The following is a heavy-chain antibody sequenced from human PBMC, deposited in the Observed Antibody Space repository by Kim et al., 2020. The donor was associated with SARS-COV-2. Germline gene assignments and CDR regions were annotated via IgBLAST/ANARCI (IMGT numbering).Heavy chain of an antibody. V-gene: IGHV4-39*07. CDR3: ARDRDDFWSG. Sequence: TYYNPSLKSRITISVDTSKNQFSLKLSSVTAADTAVYYCARDRDDFWSGWGQGTLVTVSS. CDR2: T. D-gene: IGHD3-3*01. J-gene: IGHJ4*02.